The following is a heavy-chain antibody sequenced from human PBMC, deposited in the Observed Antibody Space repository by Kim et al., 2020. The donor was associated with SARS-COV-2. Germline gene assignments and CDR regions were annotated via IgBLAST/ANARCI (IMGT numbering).Heavy chain of an antibody. D-gene: IGHD5-18*01. J-gene: IGHJ3*02. V-gene: IGHV1-69*13. CDR1: GGTFSSYA. Sequence: SVKVSCKASGGTFSSYAISWVRQAPGQGLEWMGGIIPIFGTANYAQKFQGRVTITADESTSTAYMELSSLRSEDTAVYYCALEDTAIGAFDIWGQGTMVTVSS. CDR2: IIPIFGTA. CDR3: ALEDTAIGAFDI.